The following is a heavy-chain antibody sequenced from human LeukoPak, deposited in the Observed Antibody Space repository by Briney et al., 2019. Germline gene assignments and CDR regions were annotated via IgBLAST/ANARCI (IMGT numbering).Heavy chain of an antibody. D-gene: IGHD6-19*01. CDR1: EYTFSGHF. J-gene: IGHJ3*01. CDR3: AQSIAVPRIPTFDV. CDR2: INPNSGGT. V-gene: IGHV1-2*02. Sequence: AASVRVSCKASEYTFSGHFIHWMRQAPGQGLEWVGWINPNSGGTNYAQKFQGRVTLTRDTSAGTAYVDLSSLRSDDTAVYYCAQSIAVPRIPTFDVWGQGTVVAVSS.